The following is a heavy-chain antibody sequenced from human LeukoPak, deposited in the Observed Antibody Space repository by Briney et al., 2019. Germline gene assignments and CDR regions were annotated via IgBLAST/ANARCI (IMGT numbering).Heavy chain of an antibody. CDR1: GYTFTGYY. V-gene: IGHV1-2*02. D-gene: IGHD3-16*01. CDR3: ATQRGSYLWGTDFDY. Sequence: ASVKVSCKASGYTFTGYYMHWVRQAPGQGLEWMGWINPNSGDTKYAQKFQGRVTMTRDTSISTAYMELSRLRSDDTAVYYCATQRGSYLWGTDFDYWGQGILLTVSS. CDR2: INPNSGDT. J-gene: IGHJ4*02.